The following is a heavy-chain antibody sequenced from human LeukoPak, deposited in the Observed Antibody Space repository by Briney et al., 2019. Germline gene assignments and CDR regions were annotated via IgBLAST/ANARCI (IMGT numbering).Heavy chain of an antibody. J-gene: IGHJ4*02. CDR3: ARENGAYCGGDCPIDY. Sequence: SVKVSCKASGGTFSSYAISWVRQAPGQGLEWMGRIIPIFGTANYAQKFQGRVTITTDESTSTAYMEVSSLRSEDTAVYYCARENGAYCGGDCPIDYWGQGTLVTVSS. V-gene: IGHV1-69*05. D-gene: IGHD2-21*02. CDR1: GGTFSSYA. CDR2: IIPIFGTA.